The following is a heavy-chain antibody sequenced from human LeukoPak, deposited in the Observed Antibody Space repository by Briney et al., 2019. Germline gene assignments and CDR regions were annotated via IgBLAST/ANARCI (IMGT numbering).Heavy chain of an antibody. D-gene: IGHD4-11*01. V-gene: IGHV1-18*01. CDR2: ISAYNGNT. J-gene: IGHJ5*02. CDR3: ARQDLQYNWFDP. Sequence: ASVTVSCKASGYTFTNYGISWVRQAPGQGLEWMGWISAYNGNTNYAQKLQGRVTMTTDTSTSTAYMELRSLRSDDTAVYYCARQDLQYNWFDPWGQGTLVTVSS. CDR1: GYTFTNYG.